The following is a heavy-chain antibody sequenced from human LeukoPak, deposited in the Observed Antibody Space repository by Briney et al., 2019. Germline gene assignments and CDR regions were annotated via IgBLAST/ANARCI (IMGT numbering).Heavy chain of an antibody. J-gene: IGHJ4*02. CDR2: MNPKTGNT. CDR3: ARGSTVDTVATPLKY. CDR1: GYTFTSYD. D-gene: IGHD5-12*01. V-gene: IGHV1-8*01. Sequence: WASVKVSCKASGYTFTSYDINWVRQATGQGLEWMGWMNPKTGNTGHAQKFKGRVTMTMSTSVITAYMELSSLRSEDTAVYYCARGSTVDTVATPLKYWGQGTLVTVSS.